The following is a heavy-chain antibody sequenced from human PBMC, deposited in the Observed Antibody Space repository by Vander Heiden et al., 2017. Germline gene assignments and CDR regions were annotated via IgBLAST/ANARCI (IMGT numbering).Heavy chain of an antibody. CDR2: IKEDGSEK. D-gene: IGHD6-19*01. CDR3: ARGGGWDHDY. V-gene: IGHV3-7*01. J-gene: IGHJ4*02. Sequence: EVQLVESGGGLVQPGGSLRLSCPASGFTFSRYWMSWVRQAPGKGLEWVASIKEDGSEKYYVDSVKGRFTISRDNAKNSLYLQMNSLRVEDTAVYYCARGGGWDHDYWGQGTLVTVSS. CDR1: GFTFSRYW.